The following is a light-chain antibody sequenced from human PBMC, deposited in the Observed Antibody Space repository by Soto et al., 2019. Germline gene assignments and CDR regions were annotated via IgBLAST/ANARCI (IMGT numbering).Light chain of an antibody. J-gene: IGKJ5*01. CDR3: MQGSHWPPIT. CDR1: QSLVHSDGNTY. CDR2: KVS. Sequence: DVVVTQSPLSLPVTLGQAASISCRSSQSLVHSDGNTYLSWFHQRTGQSPRRLIYKVSNRDSGVPDKFGGSGSGTDFTLKISRVEAEDVRVYYCMQGSHWPPITFGQGTRLEIK. V-gene: IGKV2-30*02.